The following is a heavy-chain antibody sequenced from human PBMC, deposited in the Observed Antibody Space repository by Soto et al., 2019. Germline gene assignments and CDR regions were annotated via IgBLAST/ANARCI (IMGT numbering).Heavy chain of an antibody. CDR3: AREFSSQLTLDY. J-gene: IGHJ4*02. CDR2: IYRSSVFRFGPNE. V-gene: IGHV3-21*01. Sequence: VRLSCAASGFTFSSHSMNWVRQAPGKGLEWVASIYRSSVFRFGPNEFYADSVRGRFIISRDNTNNLVFLQMDSLRVEDTAVYYCAREFSSQLTLDYWGQGTLVTVSS. D-gene: IGHD3-9*01. CDR1: GFTFSSHS.